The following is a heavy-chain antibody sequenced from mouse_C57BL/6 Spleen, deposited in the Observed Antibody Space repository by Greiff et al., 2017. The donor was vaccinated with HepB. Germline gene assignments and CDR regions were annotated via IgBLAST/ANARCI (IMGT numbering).Heavy chain of an antibody. J-gene: IGHJ4*01. Sequence: QVQLQQSGPELVKPGASVKISCKASGYAFSSSWMNWVKQRPGKGLEWIGRIYPGDGDTNYNGKFKGKATLTADKSSSTAYMQLSSLTSEDSAVYFCARSSTTVVENYAMDYWGQGTSVTVSS. CDR1: GYAFSSSW. CDR3: ARSSTTVVENYAMDY. CDR2: IYPGDGDT. D-gene: IGHD1-1*01. V-gene: IGHV1-82*01.